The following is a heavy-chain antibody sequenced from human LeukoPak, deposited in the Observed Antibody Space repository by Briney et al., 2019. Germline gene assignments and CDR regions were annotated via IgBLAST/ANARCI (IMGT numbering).Heavy chain of an antibody. CDR3: ARVSKDSSGWVDAFDI. CDR2: IYYSGST. CDR1: GGSISSYY. V-gene: IGHV4-59*01. J-gene: IGHJ3*02. D-gene: IGHD6-19*01. Sequence: PSETLSLTCTVSGGSISSYYWSWIRQPPGKGLEWIGYIYYSGSTNYNPSLESRVTISVDTSKNQFSLKLSSVTAADTAVYYCARVSKDSSGWVDAFDIWGQGTMVTVSS.